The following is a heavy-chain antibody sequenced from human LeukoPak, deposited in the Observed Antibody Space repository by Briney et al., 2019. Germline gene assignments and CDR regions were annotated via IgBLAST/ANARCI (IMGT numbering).Heavy chain of an antibody. CDR3: ARPASGGLSEDY. J-gene: IGHJ4*02. Sequence: PGGSLRLSCAASGFTFSSYAMTWVRQAPGEGLEWVSAISGSGGRTYSADSVRGRFTISRDTSKNMLYLQMNSLRADDTAVYYCARPASGGLSEDYWGQGTLVTVSS. CDR1: GFTFSSYA. D-gene: IGHD2-2*01. V-gene: IGHV3-23*01. CDR2: ISGSGGRT.